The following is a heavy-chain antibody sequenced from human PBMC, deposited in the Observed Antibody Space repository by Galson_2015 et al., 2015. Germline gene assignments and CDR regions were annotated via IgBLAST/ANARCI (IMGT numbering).Heavy chain of an antibody. V-gene: IGHV1-3*01. D-gene: IGHD6-19*01. CDR2: INAGNGNT. Sequence: SVKVSCKASGYTFTSYAMHWVRQAPGQRLEWMGWINAGNGNTKYSQKFQGRVTITRDTSASTAYMELSSLRSEDTAVYYCAKGARGGWYVFDYWGQGTLVTVSS. J-gene: IGHJ4*02. CDR3: AKGARGGWYVFDY. CDR1: GYTFTSYA.